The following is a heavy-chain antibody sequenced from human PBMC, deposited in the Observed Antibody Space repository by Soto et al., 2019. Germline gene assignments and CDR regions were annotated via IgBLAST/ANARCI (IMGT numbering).Heavy chain of an antibody. CDR2: IDHSGYT. J-gene: IGHJ5*02. D-gene: IGHD3-3*01. Sequence: SETLSLTCAVYGGSFSGYYWNWIRQPPGKGLEWIGEIDHSGYTNYNPSLKSRVTISVDTSKNQFSLRLTSVTAADTAVYYCARVRDWFDPWGQGTLVTAPQ. CDR1: GGSFSGYY. V-gene: IGHV4-34*01. CDR3: ARVRDWFDP.